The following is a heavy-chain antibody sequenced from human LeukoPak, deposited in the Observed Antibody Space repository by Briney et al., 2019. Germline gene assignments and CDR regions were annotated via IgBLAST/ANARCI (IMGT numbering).Heavy chain of an antibody. J-gene: IGHJ5*02. CDR3: ARGHDSSGYYYDWFDP. V-gene: IGHV3-53*01. CDR2: IYSGGST. Sequence: GGSLRLSCAASGFTVSSNYMSWVRQAPGKGLEWVSVIYSGGSTYYADSVKGRFTISRDNSKNTLYLQMNSLTAEDTAVYYCARGHDSSGYYYDWFDPWGQGTLVTVSS. D-gene: IGHD3-22*01. CDR1: GFTVSSNY.